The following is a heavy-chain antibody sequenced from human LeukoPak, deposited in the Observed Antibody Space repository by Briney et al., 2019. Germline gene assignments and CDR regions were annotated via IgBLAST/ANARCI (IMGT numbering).Heavy chain of an antibody. CDR3: AILNVDIPGGRTPDCDY. CDR1: GFTFSSYG. CDR2: ISGNGDST. Sequence: GGSLRLSCAASGFTFSSYGMNWVRQPPGKGLEWVSGISGNGDSTFYADSVKGRFTISRDKSKSTLYLQMNSLRVEDTAIYYCAILNVDIPGGRTPDCDYWGKATLVTVPS. J-gene: IGHJ4*02. V-gene: IGHV3-23*01. D-gene: IGHD5-12*01.